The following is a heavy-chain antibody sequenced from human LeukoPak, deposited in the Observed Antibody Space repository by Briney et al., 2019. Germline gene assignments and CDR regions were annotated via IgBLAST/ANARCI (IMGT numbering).Heavy chain of an antibody. V-gene: IGHV3-30*03. J-gene: IGHJ3*01. CDR1: GFXFRNYG. Sequence: GGSLRLSCAASGFXFRNYGVHWVRQAPGKGREWVAGISYDGSNKYHADSVQGRFTVSRDNSKNTLYLQLNSLRTEDTAVYHCARDRGRWLQLPDAFDVWGRGTMVTVSS. D-gene: IGHD5-24*01. CDR3: ARDRGRWLQLPDAFDV. CDR2: ISYDGSNK.